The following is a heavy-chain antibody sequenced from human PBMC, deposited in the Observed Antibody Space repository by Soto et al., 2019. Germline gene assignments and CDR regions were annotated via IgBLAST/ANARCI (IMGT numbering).Heavy chain of an antibody. CDR1: GYTFTDYY. CDR3: ARVQGSGSPYYFDS. CDR2: TNPDSGGT. J-gene: IGHJ4*02. Sequence: AAVKVSCKASGYTFTDYYLHWVRQAPGQGLEWMGWTNPDSGGTNYAQKFQGRVTMTRDTSISTAYTELSRLRSDDTAVYYCARVQGSGSPYYFDSWGQGTLVTVSS. V-gene: IGHV1-2*02. D-gene: IGHD3-10*01.